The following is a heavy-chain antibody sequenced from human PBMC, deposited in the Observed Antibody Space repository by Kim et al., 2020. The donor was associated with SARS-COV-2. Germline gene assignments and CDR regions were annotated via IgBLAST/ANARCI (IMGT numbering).Heavy chain of an antibody. J-gene: IGHJ6*02. D-gene: IGHD6-13*01. CDR2: ISYDGSNK. V-gene: IGHV3-30*18. Sequence: GGSLRLSCAASGFTFSSYGMHWVRQAPGKGLEWVAVISYDGSNKYYADSVKGRFTISRDNSKNTLYLQMNSLRAEDTAVYYCAKELAGYSSSWYVSLVYYYYGMDVWGQGTTVTVSS. CDR3: AKELAGYSSSWYVSLVYYYYGMDV. CDR1: GFTFSSYG.